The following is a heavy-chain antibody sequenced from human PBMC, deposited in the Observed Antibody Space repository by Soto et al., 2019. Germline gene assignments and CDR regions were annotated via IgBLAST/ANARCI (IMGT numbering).Heavy chain of an antibody. CDR3: ARGQGSTTVGYYYYYGMDV. V-gene: IGHV1-46*01. CDR1: GFTFTNYY. CDR2: INPSGDST. D-gene: IGHD4-4*01. J-gene: IGHJ6*02. Sequence: ASVKVSCKASGFTFTNYYMHWVRQAPGQGLEWMGVINPSGDSTSYAPKFQGRVIMTRDTSTSTVYMEVSSLRSEDTAVYYCARGQGSTTVGYYYYYGMDVWGQGTTVTVSS.